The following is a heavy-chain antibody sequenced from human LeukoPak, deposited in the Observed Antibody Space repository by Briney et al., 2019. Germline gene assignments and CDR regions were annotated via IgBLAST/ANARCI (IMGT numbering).Heavy chain of an antibody. CDR1: GASISSDSW. Sequence: SGTLSLTCAVSGASISSDSWWNWVRRPPAKGLEWIAEIHHSGVTNYNPSPKSRVTISIDKSENQFSLELNSVTAADTAVYYCAGGSYKEFWGQGTLVTVSS. J-gene: IGHJ4*02. D-gene: IGHD3-10*01. CDR3: AGGSYKEF. V-gene: IGHV4-4*02. CDR2: IHHSGVT.